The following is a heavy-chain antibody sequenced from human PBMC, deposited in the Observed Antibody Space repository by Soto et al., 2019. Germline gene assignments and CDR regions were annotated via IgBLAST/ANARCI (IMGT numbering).Heavy chain of an antibody. CDR2: ISGSGGST. CDR1: AFTFSSHA. CDR3: AKDGFSSSWYGFFDS. D-gene: IGHD6-13*01. Sequence: HPGGSLRLSCAASAFTFSSHAMSWVRQAPGKGLEWVSGISGSGGSTHYADSAKGRFTISRDNSKNTLHLQMNSLRAEDTAVYYCAKDGFSSSWYGFFDSWGQGTLVTVSS. J-gene: IGHJ4*02. V-gene: IGHV3-23*01.